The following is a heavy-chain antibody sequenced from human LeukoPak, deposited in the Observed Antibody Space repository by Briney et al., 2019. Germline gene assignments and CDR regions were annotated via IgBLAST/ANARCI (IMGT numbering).Heavy chain of an antibody. D-gene: IGHD2-2*03. V-gene: IGHV1-69*13. CDR3: ARDRRLDIVVVPAAILSYYYGMDV. CDR1: GGTFSSYA. Sequence: GASVKVSCTASGGTFSSYAISWVRQAPGQGLEWMGGIIPIFGTANYAQKFQGRVTITADESTSTAYMELSSLRSEDTAVYYCARDRRLDIVVVPAAILSYYYGMDVWGQGTTVTVSS. J-gene: IGHJ6*02. CDR2: IIPIFGTA.